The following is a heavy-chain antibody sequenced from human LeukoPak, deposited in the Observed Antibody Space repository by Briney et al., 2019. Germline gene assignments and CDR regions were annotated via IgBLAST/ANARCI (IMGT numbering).Heavy chain of an antibody. D-gene: IGHD4-23*01. CDR1: GGSISSGGYY. CDR3: ARGGGRRAFDI. Sequence: SQTLSLTCTVSGGSISSGGYYYSWIRQPAGKELEWIGRIYTSGSTNYNPSPKSRVTISVDTSKNQFSLKLSSVTAADTAVYYCARGGGRRAFDIWGQGTMVTVSS. V-gene: IGHV4-61*02. J-gene: IGHJ3*02. CDR2: IYTSGST.